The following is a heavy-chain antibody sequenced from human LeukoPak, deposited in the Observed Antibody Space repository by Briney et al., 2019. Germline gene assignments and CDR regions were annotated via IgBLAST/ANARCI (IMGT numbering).Heavy chain of an antibody. CDR3: ARGLTMIVVVPRY. V-gene: IGHV7-4-1*02. J-gene: IGHJ4*02. Sequence: EASVKVSCKASGYTFTSYAMNWVRQAPGQGLEWMGWINTYTGNPTYAQGFTGRFVFSLDTSVSTAYLQISSLKAEDTAVYYCARGLTMIVVVPRYWGQGTLVTVSS. CDR1: GYTFTSYA. D-gene: IGHD3-22*01. CDR2: INTYTGNP.